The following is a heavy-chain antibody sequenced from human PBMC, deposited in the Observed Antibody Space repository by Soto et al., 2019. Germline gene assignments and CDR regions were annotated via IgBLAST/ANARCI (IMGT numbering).Heavy chain of an antibody. CDR1: GFTFNSYG. CDR3: ARRYYYDGSGPYGMDV. Sequence: PGGSLRLSCAVSGFTFNSYGMSWVRQAPGKGLEWVSAISASGGSRYYADSVKGRFTISRDNSKNTLFLQMNSLSAEDTAVYYCARRYYYDGSGPYGMDVWGQGTTVTVSS. J-gene: IGHJ6*02. V-gene: IGHV3-23*01. D-gene: IGHD3-22*01. CDR2: ISASGGSR.